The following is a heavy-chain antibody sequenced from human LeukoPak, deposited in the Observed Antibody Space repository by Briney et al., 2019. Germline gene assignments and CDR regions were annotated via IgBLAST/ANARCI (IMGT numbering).Heavy chain of an antibody. J-gene: IGHJ4*02. V-gene: IGHV3-30*18. Sequence: GGSLRLSCAASGFTFSSYGMHWVRQAPGKGLEWVAVITYDGSNKYYADSVKGRFTISRDNSKNTLYLQMNSLRAEDTAVYYCAKDRRLQMSYFDYWGQGTLVTVSS. D-gene: IGHD2-15*01. CDR3: AKDRRLQMSYFDY. CDR2: ITYDGSNK. CDR1: GFTFSSYG.